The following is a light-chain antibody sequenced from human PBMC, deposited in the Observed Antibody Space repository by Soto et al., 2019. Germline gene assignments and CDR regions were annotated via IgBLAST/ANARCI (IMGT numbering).Light chain of an antibody. CDR3: QQHYSAPLT. V-gene: IGKV4-1*01. Sequence: DIVLTQSPDSLTVSLGKRATINCKSSQSLLSNNKNFIGWFQKRPGQPPKVLFSWSSTRESGVPDRFAGSGSGTDFTLTISNLQAEDVAVYYCQQHYSAPLTFGGGTKVEIK. CDR1: QSLLSNNKNF. J-gene: IGKJ4*01. CDR2: WSS.